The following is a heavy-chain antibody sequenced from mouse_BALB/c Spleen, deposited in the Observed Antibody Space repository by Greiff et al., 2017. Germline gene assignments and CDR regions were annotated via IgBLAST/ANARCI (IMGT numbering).Heavy chain of an antibody. V-gene: IGHV5-12-1*01. D-gene: IGHD2-3*01. CDR1: GFAFSSYD. CDR2: ISSGGGST. J-gene: IGHJ2*01. Sequence: EVKLVESGGGLVKPGGSLKLSCAASGFAFSSYDMSWVRQTPEKRLEWVAYISSGGGSTYYPDTVKGRFTISRDNAKNTLYLQMSSLKSEDTAMYYCARSYDGYYLDYWGQGTTLTVSS. CDR3: ARSYDGYYLDY.